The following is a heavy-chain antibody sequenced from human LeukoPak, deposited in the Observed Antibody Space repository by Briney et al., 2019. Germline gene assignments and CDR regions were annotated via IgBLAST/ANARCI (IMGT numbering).Heavy chain of an antibody. V-gene: IGHV4-59*01. CDR3: ARGGFYGSQDP. J-gene: IGHJ5*02. CDR1: GGSISSYY. CDR2: IYYSGST. D-gene: IGHD4-17*01. Sequence: SETLSLTCTVPGGSISSYYWSWIRQPPGKGLEWIGYIYYSGSTNYNPSLKSRVTISVDTSKNQFSLKLSSVTAADTAVYYCARGGFYGSQDPWGQGTLVTVSS.